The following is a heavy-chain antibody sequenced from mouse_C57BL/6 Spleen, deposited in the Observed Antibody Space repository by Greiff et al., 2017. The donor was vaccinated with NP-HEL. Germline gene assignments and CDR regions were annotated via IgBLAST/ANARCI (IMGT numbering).Heavy chain of an antibody. CDR2: ISYDGSN. Sequence: EVKLMESGPGLVKPSQSLSLTCSVTGYSITSGYYWNWIRQFPGNKLEWMGYISYDGSNNYNPSLKNRISITRDTSKNQFFLKLNSVTTEDTATYYCARDNGYYGVYWGQGTTLTVSS. D-gene: IGHD2-3*01. CDR3: ARDNGYYGVY. V-gene: IGHV3-6*01. J-gene: IGHJ2*01. CDR1: GYSITSGYY.